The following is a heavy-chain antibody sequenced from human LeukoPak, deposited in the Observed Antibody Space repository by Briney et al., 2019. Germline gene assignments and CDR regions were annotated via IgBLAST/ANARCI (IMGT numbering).Heavy chain of an antibody. CDR2: AYYRSKWYT. CDR1: GDSVSSNRAA. J-gene: IGHJ4*02. V-gene: IGHV6-1*01. CDR3: ARNVRPDFDS. Sequence: SQTLSLTCAISGDSVSSNRAAWSWIRQSPSRGLEWLARAYYRSKWYTEYAVSVRSRGTLNVVISKNQFSLQLNSVTPEDTAVYFCARNVRPDFDSWGQGTLVTVSS.